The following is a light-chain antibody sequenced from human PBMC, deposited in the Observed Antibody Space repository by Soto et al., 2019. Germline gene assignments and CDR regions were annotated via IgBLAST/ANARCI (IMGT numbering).Light chain of an antibody. CDR1: QSVSSN. Sequence: EIVMTQSPATLSVSPGERATLSCRASQSVSSNLAWYQQKPGQAPRLLIYGASTRATGIPARFSGSGSGTEFTLTISSLQSEDFGVYYCQQYKDWPLTFGQGTRLEIK. CDR3: QQYKDWPLT. CDR2: GAS. V-gene: IGKV3-15*01. J-gene: IGKJ5*01.